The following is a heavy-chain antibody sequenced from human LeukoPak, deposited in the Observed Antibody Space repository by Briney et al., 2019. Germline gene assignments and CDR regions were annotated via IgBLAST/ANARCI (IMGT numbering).Heavy chain of an antibody. J-gene: IGHJ4*02. D-gene: IGHD2-2*01. V-gene: IGHV4-39*01. CDR3: AVVVPAAGYYFDY. CDR1: GGSISSSSYY. CDR2: IYYSGST. Sequence: SETLSLTYTVSGGSISSSSYYWGWIRQPPGKGLEWIGSIYYSGSTYYNPSLKSRVTISVDTSKNQFSLKLSSVTAADTAVYYCAVVVPAAGYYFDYWGQGTLVTVSS.